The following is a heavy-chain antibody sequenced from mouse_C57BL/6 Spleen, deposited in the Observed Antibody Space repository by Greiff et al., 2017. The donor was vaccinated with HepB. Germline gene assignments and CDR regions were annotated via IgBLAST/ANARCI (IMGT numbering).Heavy chain of an antibody. J-gene: IGHJ4*01. CDR1: GYTFTSYW. Sequence: QVQLQQPGAELVKPGASVKLSCKASGYTFTSYWMHWVKQRPGQGLEWIGMIHPNSGSTNYNEKFKSKATLTVDKSSSTAYMQLSSLTSEDSAVYYCARWGYKDYYAMDYWGQGTSVTVSS. V-gene: IGHV1-64*01. D-gene: IGHD3-1*01. CDR2: IHPNSGST. CDR3: ARWGYKDYYAMDY.